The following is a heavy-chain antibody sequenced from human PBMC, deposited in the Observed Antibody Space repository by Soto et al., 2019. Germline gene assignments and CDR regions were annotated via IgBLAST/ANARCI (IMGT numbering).Heavy chain of an antibody. Sequence: QVQLVESGGGVVQPGRSLRLSCAASGFTFSSHGMHWVRQAPGKGLEWVAVILYDGSNKYYADSVKGRFTISRDNSKNTLYLQMNSLRAEDTAVYSCAKGSGRAWYFDLWGRGTLVTVSS. CDR1: GFTFSSHG. CDR3: AKGSGRAWYFDL. CDR2: ILYDGSNK. V-gene: IGHV3-30*18. D-gene: IGHD3-10*01. J-gene: IGHJ2*01.